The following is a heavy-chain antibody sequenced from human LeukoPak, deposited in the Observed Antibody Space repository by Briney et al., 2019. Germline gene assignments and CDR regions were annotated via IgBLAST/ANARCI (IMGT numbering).Heavy chain of an antibody. CDR1: GGSLSSNDYF. J-gene: IGHJ4*02. CDR2: IFYRGTT. D-gene: IGHD1-26*01. Sequence: SETLSLTCTVSGGSLSSNDYFWGWIRQPPGKRLEWIGSIFYRGTTYYNPSLKSRVTLSVDTSKNQFSLNLSSVTAADTAIYYCGRHGGSLGQWVFDSWGQGALVAVSS. V-gene: IGHV4-39*01. CDR3: GRHGGSLGQWVFDS.